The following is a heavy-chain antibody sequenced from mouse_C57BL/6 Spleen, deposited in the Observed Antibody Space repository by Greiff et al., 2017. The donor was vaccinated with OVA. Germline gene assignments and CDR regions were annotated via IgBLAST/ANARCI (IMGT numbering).Heavy chain of an antibody. D-gene: IGHD1-1*01. Sequence: QVQLQQPGAELVKPGASVKLSCKASGYTFTSYWMHWVKQRPGQGLEWIGMIHPNSGSTNYNEKFKSKATLTVDKSSSTAYMQLSSLTSEDSAVYYGARAGDYGSSYDYFDYWGQGTTLTVSS. V-gene: IGHV1-64*01. J-gene: IGHJ2*01. CDR1: GYTFTSYW. CDR2: IHPNSGST. CDR3: ARAGDYGSSYDYFDY.